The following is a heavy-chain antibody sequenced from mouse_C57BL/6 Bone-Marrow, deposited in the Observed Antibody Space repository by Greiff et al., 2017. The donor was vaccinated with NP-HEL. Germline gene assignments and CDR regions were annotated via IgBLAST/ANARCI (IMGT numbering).Heavy chain of an antibody. J-gene: IGHJ2*01. D-gene: IGHD2-4*01. CDR2: ISSGSSTI. CDR1: GFTFSDYG. Sequence: EVKVVESGGGLVKPGGSLKLSCAASGFTFSDYGMHWVRQAPEKGLEWVAYISSGSSTIYYADTVKGRFTISRDNAKNTLFLQMTRLRSEDTAMYYGARRGNYDSRRDYFDYWGQGTTLTVSS. CDR3: ARRGNYDSRRDYFDY. V-gene: IGHV5-17*01.